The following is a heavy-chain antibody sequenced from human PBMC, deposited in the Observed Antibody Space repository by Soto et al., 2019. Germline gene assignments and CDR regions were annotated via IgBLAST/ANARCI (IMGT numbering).Heavy chain of an antibody. J-gene: IGHJ6*03. CDR3: ERIRIYYDNLNGAGYFYYMDV. CDR1: GFSLSNTKMA. D-gene: IGHD3-9*01. Sequence: ASGPTLVNPTETLTLTCTVSGFSLSNTKMAVSWIRQPPGKALECLAHIFSNDEKSYSTSLKSRLTISKDTSKSQVVLTMTNMETVDTATYYCERIRIYYDNLNGAGYFYYMDVWGTGITVTVS. CDR2: IFSNDEK. V-gene: IGHV2-26*01.